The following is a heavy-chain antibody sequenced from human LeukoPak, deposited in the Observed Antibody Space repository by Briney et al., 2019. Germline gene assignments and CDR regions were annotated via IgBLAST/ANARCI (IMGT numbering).Heavy chain of an antibody. D-gene: IGHD3-9*01. CDR3: ARGLNYDLFASGNWFDP. CDR1: DDSISSDY. Sequence: SETLSLTCTVSDDSISSDYWSWIRQPPGKGPEWIGDIYYSGRTNYNPSLKSRVTISVDTSKSQFSLKLSSVTAADTAMYYCARGLNYDLFASGNWFDPWGQGTLVTVSS. V-gene: IGHV4-59*01. CDR2: IYYSGRT. J-gene: IGHJ5*02.